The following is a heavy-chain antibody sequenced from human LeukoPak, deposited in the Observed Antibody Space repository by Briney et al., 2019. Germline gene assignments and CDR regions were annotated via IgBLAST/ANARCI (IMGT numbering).Heavy chain of an antibody. V-gene: IGHV3-30*02. CDR2: IRYDGSNK. J-gene: IGHJ4*02. CDR3: AKDFSVYYYDSRVLDY. Sequence: GGSLRLSWAASGFTFRSYGMHWVRQAPGKGLEWVAFIRYDGSNKYCTDSVKGRFTISRDNSKNTLYLQMNSLRAEDTAVYYCAKDFSVYYYDSRVLDYWGQGTLVTVSS. D-gene: IGHD3-22*01. CDR1: GFTFRSYG.